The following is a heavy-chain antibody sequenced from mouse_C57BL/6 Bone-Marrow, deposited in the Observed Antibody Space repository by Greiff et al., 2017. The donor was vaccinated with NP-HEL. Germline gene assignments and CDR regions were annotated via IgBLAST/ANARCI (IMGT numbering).Heavy chain of an antibody. Sequence: VQLQQSGPELVKPGDSVKISCKASGYSFTGYFMNWVMQSHGKSLEWIGRINPYNGDTFYNQKFKGKATLTVDKSSSTAHMELRSLTSEDSAVYYCARSYYGNYVAWFAYWGQGTLVTVSA. V-gene: IGHV1-20*01. CDR1: GYSFTGYF. CDR2: INPYNGDT. CDR3: ARSYYGNYVAWFAY. J-gene: IGHJ3*01. D-gene: IGHD2-1*01.